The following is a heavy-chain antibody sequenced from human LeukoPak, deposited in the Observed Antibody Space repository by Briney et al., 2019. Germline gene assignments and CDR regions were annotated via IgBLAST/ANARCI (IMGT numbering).Heavy chain of an antibody. J-gene: IGHJ5*02. D-gene: IGHD6-13*01. CDR1: GFTVSNNY. CDR3: AKASDSAAAGARDWFDP. CDR2: IYSGGST. V-gene: IGHV3-53*01. Sequence: PGGSLRLSCAASGFTVSNNYMRWVRQAPGKGLEWVSLIYSGGSTYYADSVKGRFTISRDNSKNTLYLQLNSLRAEDTAIYYCAKASDSAAAGARDWFDPWGQGTLVTVSS.